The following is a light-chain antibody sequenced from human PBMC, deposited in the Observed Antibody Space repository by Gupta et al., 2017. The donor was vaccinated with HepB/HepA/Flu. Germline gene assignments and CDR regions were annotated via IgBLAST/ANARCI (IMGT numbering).Light chain of an antibody. CDR1: SSDVGGYNS. CDR3: SSFTSTTTTLVV. CDR2: DVN. Sequence: QSALTQPASVSGSPGQSITISCTGTSSDVGGYNSVAWYQQYSGKAPKLLIYDVNVRPSGISSRFSGSNSGNSASLTISGLQTEDEADYFCSSFTSTTTTLVVFGGGTKLTVL. J-gene: IGLJ2*01. V-gene: IGLV2-14*03.